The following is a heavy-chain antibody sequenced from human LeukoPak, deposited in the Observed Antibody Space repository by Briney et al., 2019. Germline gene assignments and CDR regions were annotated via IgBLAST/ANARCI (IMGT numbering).Heavy chain of an antibody. D-gene: IGHD3-3*01. CDR2: IYYSGST. J-gene: IGHJ3*02. Sequence: KPSETLSLTCTVSGGSISSYYWSWVRQPPGKGLEGIGYIYYSGSTNYNPSLKSRVTISVHTSKNQFSLKLSSVTAADTAVYYCARVREWAGAFDIWGQGTMVTVSS. V-gene: IGHV4-59*01. CDR3: ARVREWAGAFDI. CDR1: GGSISSYY.